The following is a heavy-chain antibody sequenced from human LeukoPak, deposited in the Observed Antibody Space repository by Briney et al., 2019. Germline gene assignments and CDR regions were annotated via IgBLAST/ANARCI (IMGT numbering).Heavy chain of an antibody. D-gene: IGHD3-16*01. CDR3: ARDRRGGFDY. CDR2: IKEDGSKQ. V-gene: IGHV3-7*01. CDR1: GFIVSSNY. J-gene: IGHJ4*02. Sequence: GGSLRLSCAASGFIVSSNYMNWVRQAPGKGLEWVAHIKEDGSKQSYVDSVKGRFTISRDNAKNSVYLQMNSLRAEDTAVYYCARDRRGGFDYWGQGTLVTVSS.